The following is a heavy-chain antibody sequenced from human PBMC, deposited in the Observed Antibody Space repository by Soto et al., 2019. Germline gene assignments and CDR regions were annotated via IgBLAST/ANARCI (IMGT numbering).Heavy chain of an antibody. J-gene: IGHJ4*02. CDR2: FFIGGNT. D-gene: IGHD3-10*01. CDR1: GSSMSRSSTCY. CDR3: ARRPGLDIDAYY. V-gene: IGHV4-39*01. Sequence: PSETLSLTCTVSGSSMSRSSTCYWGWMRQPPGKGLEWIASFFIGGNTYYNPSVKSRVTISVDTSKNQFSLKLSSVTAADTAVYFCARRPGLDIDAYYWGQG.